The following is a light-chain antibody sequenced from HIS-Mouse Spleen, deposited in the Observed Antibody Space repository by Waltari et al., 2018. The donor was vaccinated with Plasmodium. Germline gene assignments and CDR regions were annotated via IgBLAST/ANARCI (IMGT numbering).Light chain of an antibody. CDR2: EDS. J-gene: IGLJ3*02. Sequence: SYELTQPPSVSVSPGQTARITCPGDALPKKYAYWYQQKARQAPVLVSDEDSKRPSGIPGRFDGSSSGTMATLTISGAQVEDEADYYCYSTDSSGNHMVFGGGTKLTVL. V-gene: IGLV3-10*01. CDR1: ALPKKY. CDR3: YSTDSSGNHMV.